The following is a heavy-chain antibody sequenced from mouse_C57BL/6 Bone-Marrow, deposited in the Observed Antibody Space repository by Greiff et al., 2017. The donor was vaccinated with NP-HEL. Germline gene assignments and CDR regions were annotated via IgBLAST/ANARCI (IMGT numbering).Heavy chain of an antibody. V-gene: IGHV1-55*01. D-gene: IGHD1-1*01. CDR2: IYPGSGST. J-gene: IGHJ4*01. CDR1: GYTFTSYW. Sequence: QVQLQQPGAELVKPGASVKMSCKASGYTFTSYWITWVKQRPGQGLEWIGDIYPGSGSTNYNEKFKSKATLTVDTSSSTAYMQLSSLTSEDSAVYYCARRTTEYYYAMDYWGQGASVTVS. CDR3: ARRTTEYYYAMDY.